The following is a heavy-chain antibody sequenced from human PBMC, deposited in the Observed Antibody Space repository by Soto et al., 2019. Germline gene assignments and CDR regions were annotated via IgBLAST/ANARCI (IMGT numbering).Heavy chain of an antibody. CDR2: ISSSGSFT. J-gene: IGHJ3*01. V-gene: IGHV3-21*01. CDR3: STSGSGWYGVDFDV. D-gene: IGHD6-19*01. Sequence: PGGSMRLSCAASGFSFNSYTMNWLRQAPGKGLEWVSSISSSGSFTDYADSVRGRFTISRDNAKNSLYPQMTSLSAEDTAVYYCSTSGSGWYGVDFDVWGQGTKVTVSS. CDR1: GFSFNSYT.